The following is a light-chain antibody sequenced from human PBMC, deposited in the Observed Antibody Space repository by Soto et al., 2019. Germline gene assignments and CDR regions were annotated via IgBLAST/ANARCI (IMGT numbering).Light chain of an antibody. Sequence: DIQMTQSPSTLSAFIGDRVTMTCRASQSISTWLAWYQHKPGKAPRFLIHQASKLESGVPSRFSGRGSGTEFTLTITSVQADDFATYYCQQYDSFYTFGQVTRLDI. CDR3: QQYDSFYT. CDR1: QSISTW. V-gene: IGKV1-5*03. CDR2: QAS. J-gene: IGKJ2*01.